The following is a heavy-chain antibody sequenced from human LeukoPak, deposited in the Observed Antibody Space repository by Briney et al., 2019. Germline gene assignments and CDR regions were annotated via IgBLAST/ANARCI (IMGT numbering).Heavy chain of an antibody. J-gene: IGHJ5*02. D-gene: IGHD3-10*01. Sequence: PGRSLRLSCAASGFTFSSYGMHWVRQAPGKGLEWVAVIWYDGSNKYYADSVKGRFTISRDNSKNTLYLQMNSLRAEDTAVYYCAREGGSVLWFGEYNWFDPWGQGTLVTVSS. V-gene: IGHV3-33*01. CDR1: GFTFSSYG. CDR2: IWYDGSNK. CDR3: AREGGSVLWFGEYNWFDP.